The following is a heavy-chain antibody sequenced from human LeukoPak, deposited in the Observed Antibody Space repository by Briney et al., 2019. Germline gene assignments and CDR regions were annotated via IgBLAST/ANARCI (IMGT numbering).Heavy chain of an antibody. V-gene: IGHV4-34*01. D-gene: IGHD3-10*01. CDR3: ARGSRVRGVISLYWFDP. CDR1: GGSFSGYY. Sequence: SETLSLTCAVYGGSFSGYYWSWIRQPPGKGLEWIGEINHSGSTNYNPSLKSRVTISVDTSKNQFSLKLSSVTAADTAVYYCARGSRVRGVISLYWFDPWGQGTLVTVSS. J-gene: IGHJ5*02. CDR2: INHSGST.